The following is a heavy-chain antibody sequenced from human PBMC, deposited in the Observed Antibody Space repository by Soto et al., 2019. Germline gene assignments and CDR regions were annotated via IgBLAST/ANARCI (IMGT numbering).Heavy chain of an antibody. CDR1: GYTFTSHD. D-gene: IGHD1-26*01. CDR3: ARGEEWELRDYYYRMDV. Sequence: GASVKVSCKASGYTFTSHDINWVRQATGQGLEWMGWMNPNSGNTGYAQKFQGRVTMARNTSISTAYMELSSLRSEDTAVYYCARGEEWELRDYYYRMDVWGQGTTATVSS. CDR2: MNPNSGNT. J-gene: IGHJ6*02. V-gene: IGHV1-8*01.